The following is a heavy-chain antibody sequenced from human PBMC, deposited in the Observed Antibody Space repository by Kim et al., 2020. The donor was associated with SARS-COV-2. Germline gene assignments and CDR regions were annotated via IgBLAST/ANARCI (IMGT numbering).Heavy chain of an antibody. CDR2: IYYSGST. D-gene: IGHD3-22*01. V-gene: IGHV4-59*01. Sequence: SETLSLTCTVSGGSISSYYWSWIRQPPGKGLEWIGYIYYSGSTNYNPSLKSRVTISVDTSKNQFSLKLSSVTAADTAVYYCARAAPYYYDSSGYYSHAFDIWGQGTMVTVSS. CDR1: GGSISSYY. CDR3: ARAAPYYYDSSGYYSHAFDI. J-gene: IGHJ3*02.